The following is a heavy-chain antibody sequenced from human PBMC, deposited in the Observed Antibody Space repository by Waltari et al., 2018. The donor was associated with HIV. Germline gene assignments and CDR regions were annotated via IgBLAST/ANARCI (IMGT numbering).Heavy chain of an antibody. D-gene: IGHD3-22*01. J-gene: IGHJ4*02. CDR2: ISGSGGST. CDR3: AKDDSTGSSGYYPFHY. V-gene: IGHV3-23*04. Sequence: EVQLVESGGGLVQPGGSLSRSCPASGFTSTNSAMNWVRQAPGKGLEWVSAISGSGGSTYYADSVKGRFTISRDNSKNTLYLQMNSLRAEDTALYYCAKDDSTGSSGYYPFHYWGQGTLITVSS. CDR1: GFTSTNSA.